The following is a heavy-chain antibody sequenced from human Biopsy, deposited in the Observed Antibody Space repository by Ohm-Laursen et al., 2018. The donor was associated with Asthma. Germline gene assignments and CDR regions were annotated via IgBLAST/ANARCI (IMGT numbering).Heavy chain of an antibody. J-gene: IGHJ4*02. CDR2: FYSGGTS. Sequence: SLRLSCSASGFAVSRDHMFWARLAPGKGLEWVSVFYSGGTSQTANSVRGRFTVSRDYSKNTLYLQMHSLRAEDTAVYYFARGDSSNWSHYYFDYWGQGTLVTGSA. CDR3: ARGDSSNWSHYYFDY. CDR1: GFAVSRDH. D-gene: IGHD3-22*01. V-gene: IGHV3-53*05.